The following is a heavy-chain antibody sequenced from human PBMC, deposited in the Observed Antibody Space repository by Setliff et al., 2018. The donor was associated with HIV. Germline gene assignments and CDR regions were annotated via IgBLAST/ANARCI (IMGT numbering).Heavy chain of an antibody. D-gene: IGHD4-17*01. CDR3: ARSPYGDYGLDY. CDR1: GFTFSDYY. Sequence: PGGSLRLSCAASGFTFSDYYMSWIRQAPGKGLEWVSYISSSSYTNYADSVKGRFTISRDNAKNSLYLQMNTLRAEDTAVYFCARSPYGDYGLDYWGQGTLVTVSS. CDR2: ISSSSYT. J-gene: IGHJ4*02. V-gene: IGHV3-11*06.